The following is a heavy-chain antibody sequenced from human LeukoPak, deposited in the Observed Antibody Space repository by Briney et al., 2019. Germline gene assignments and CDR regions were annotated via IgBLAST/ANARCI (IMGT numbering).Heavy chain of an antibody. CDR3: ARHRHGSSWYNT. D-gene: IGHD6-13*01. V-gene: IGHV4-59*08. Sequence: PSETLSLTCTVSGGSISSYYWSWIRQPPGKGLEWIGYIYYSGSTNYNPSLKSRVTISVDTSKNQFSLKLSSVTAADTAVYYCARHRHGSSWYNTWGQGTLVTVSS. CDR2: IYYSGST. CDR1: GGSISSYY. J-gene: IGHJ5*02.